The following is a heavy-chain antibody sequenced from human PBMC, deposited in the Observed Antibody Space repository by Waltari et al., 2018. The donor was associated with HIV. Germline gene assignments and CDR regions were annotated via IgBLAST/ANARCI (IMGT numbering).Heavy chain of an antibody. J-gene: IGHJ4*02. CDR3: TTDYWVVTAY. CDR2: ITSGKECGTI. Sequence: EVQLVESGGGLVKPGGSLRLSCAASGLTFSDAWMNWVRQAPGRWLEWVGRITSGKECGTIDYAARVRGRVTISRDDSKNTRYLPVNSLKTEDTAVYFCTTDYWVVTAYWGQGTLGTVSS. V-gene: IGHV3-15*01. D-gene: IGHD2-21*02. CDR1: GLTFSDAW.